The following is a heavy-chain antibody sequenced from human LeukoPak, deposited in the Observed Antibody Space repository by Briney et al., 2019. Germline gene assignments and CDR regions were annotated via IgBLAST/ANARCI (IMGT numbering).Heavy chain of an antibody. J-gene: IGHJ3*02. D-gene: IGHD2-8*01. V-gene: IGHV4-4*07. CDR1: GDSLDGHY. CDR3: ARLNGDGFGI. Sequence: SETLSLTCTVSGDSLDGHYWYWIRQPAGKGLEWIGRIYSSGSRNYAPSLKSRVTMSIDTSKKSLSLKLNTVTAADTAVYYCARLNGDGFGIWGQGAKVTVSS. CDR2: IYSSGSR.